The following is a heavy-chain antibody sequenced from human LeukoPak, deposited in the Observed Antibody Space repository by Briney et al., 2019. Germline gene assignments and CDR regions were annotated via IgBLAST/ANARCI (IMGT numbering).Heavy chain of an antibody. J-gene: IGHJ4*02. CDR3: ARDRDSGSYFDY. CDR2: ISAYNGNT. D-gene: IGHD1-26*01. Sequence: ASVKVSCKASGYTFTSYGISWVRQDPGQGLEWMGWISAYNGNTNYAQKLQGRVTMTTDTSTSTAYMELRSLRSDDTAVYYCARDRDSGSYFDYWGQGTLVTVSS. CDR1: GYTFTSYG. V-gene: IGHV1-18*01.